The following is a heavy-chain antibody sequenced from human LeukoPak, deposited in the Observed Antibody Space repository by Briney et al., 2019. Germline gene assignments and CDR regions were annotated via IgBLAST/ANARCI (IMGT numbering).Heavy chain of an antibody. D-gene: IGHD6-13*01. CDR1: GFTFSNYA. V-gene: IGHV3-23*01. CDR3: ARKGIAAPGTHDAFDI. Sequence: GGSLRLSCAASGFTFSNYAMSWVRQAPGKGLEWVSAISGGGGSTYYADSVKGRFTVSRDNAKNTLSRQMNSLRVEDTAFYYCARKGIAAPGTHDAFDIWGQGTMVTVSS. J-gene: IGHJ3*02. CDR2: ISGGGGST.